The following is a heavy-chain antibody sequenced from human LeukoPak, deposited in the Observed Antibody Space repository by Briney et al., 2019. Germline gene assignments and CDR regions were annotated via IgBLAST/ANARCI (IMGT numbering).Heavy chain of an antibody. V-gene: IGHV5-51*01. Sequence: PGESLKISCKGSGYSFTSYWIGWVRQMPGKGLEWMGIIYPGDSDTRYSPSFQGQVTISADKSISTAYLQWSSLKASGTAMYYCARRYCSGGSCPLGAFDIWGQGTMVTVSS. D-gene: IGHD2-15*01. J-gene: IGHJ3*02. CDR3: ARRYCSGGSCPLGAFDI. CDR2: IYPGDSDT. CDR1: GYSFTSYW.